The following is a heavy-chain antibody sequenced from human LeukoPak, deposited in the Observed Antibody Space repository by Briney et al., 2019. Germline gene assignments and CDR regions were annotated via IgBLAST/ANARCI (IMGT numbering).Heavy chain of an antibody. CDR1: GDSVSRNTAA. D-gene: IGHD6-19*01. V-gene: IGHV6-1*01. CDR3: ARENSRGRFDY. Sequence: QTLSLTCAISGDSVSRNTAAWNWIRQSPSRGLEWLGRTYYRSKWYNNAVSVKSRITINSDSSKNQVSLQLNSVSPEDTAMYYCARENSRGRFDYWGQGTLVTVSS. J-gene: IGHJ4*02. CDR2: TYYRSKWY.